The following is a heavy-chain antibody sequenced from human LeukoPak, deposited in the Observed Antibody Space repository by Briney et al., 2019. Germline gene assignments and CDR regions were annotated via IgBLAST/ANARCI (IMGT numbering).Heavy chain of an antibody. Sequence: SETLSLTCAVYGGSFSGYYWSWIRQPPGKGLEWIGEINHSGSTNYNPSLKSRVTISVDTSKNQFSLKLSSVTAADTAVYCCAGYDRVPLDPWGQGTLVTVSS. J-gene: IGHJ5*02. CDR3: AGYDRVPLDP. CDR1: GGSFSGYY. V-gene: IGHV4-34*01. D-gene: IGHD1-1*01. CDR2: INHSGST.